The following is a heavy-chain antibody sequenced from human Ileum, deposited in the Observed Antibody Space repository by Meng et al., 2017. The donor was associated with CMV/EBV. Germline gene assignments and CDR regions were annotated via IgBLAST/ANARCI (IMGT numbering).Heavy chain of an antibody. Sequence: AGSLRLSCAASGFTFSNYWMHWVRQAPGKGLVWVSRSNSDGSSTNYADSVKGRFTISRDNAKNTVHLQMNSLRAEDTAVYYCVRRISLIRESGMDVWGQGTTVTVSS. CDR1: GFTFSNYW. CDR3: VRRISLIRESGMDV. D-gene: IGHD1-14*01. J-gene: IGHJ6*02. CDR2: SNSDGSST. V-gene: IGHV3-74*01.